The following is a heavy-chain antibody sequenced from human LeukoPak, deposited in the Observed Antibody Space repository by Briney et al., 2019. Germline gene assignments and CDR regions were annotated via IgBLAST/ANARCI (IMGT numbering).Heavy chain of an antibody. CDR1: GFTFSDYY. V-gene: IGHV3-11*06. D-gene: IGHD2-15*01. Sequence: PGGSLRLSCAASGFTFSDYYMSWIRQAPGKGLEWVSYISSSSSYTNYADSVKGRFTISRDNAKNSLYLQMNSLRAEDTAVYYCARVRFGGSCSLDYWGQGTLVTVSS. J-gene: IGHJ4*02. CDR3: ARVRFGGSCSLDY. CDR2: ISSSSSYT.